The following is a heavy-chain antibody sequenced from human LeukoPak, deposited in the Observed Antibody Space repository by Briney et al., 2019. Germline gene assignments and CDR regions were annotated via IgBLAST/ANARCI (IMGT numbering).Heavy chain of an antibody. Sequence: ASVKVSCKASGYTFTNYGLSWVRQAPGQGLEWMGWISGYNGNTKYVQKLQGRVTMTRDTSTTTAYMELRSLRSDDTAVYYCARDGHRMYYHDTSAYRFDYWGQGTLVTVSS. D-gene: IGHD3-22*01. CDR3: ARDGHRMYYHDTSAYRFDY. J-gene: IGHJ4*02. CDR2: ISGYNGNT. V-gene: IGHV1-18*01. CDR1: GYTFTNYG.